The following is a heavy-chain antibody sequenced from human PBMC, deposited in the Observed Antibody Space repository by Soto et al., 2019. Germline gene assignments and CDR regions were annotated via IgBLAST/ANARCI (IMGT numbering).Heavy chain of an antibody. J-gene: IGHJ3*02. D-gene: IGHD6-19*01. CDR3: ARGQVAVAGNTAFDI. Sequence: QVQLQQWGAGLLKPSETLSLTCAVYGGSFSGYYWSWIRQPPGKGLEWSGEINHSGSTNYNPSPKSRVTISVDTSKNQFSLKLSSVTAADPAVYYCARGQVAVAGNTAFDIWGQGTMVTVSS. CDR1: GGSFSGYY. V-gene: IGHV4-34*01. CDR2: INHSGST.